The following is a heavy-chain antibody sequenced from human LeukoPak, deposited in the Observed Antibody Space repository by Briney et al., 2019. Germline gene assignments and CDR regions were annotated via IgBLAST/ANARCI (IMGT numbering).Heavy chain of an antibody. CDR1: AGSFSGSY. V-gene: IGHV4-34*01. D-gene: IGHD2-2*01. CDR2: INHSGST. J-gene: IGHJ6*03. CDR3: ARWAYCSSTRCYGRYYYYYMDV. Sequence: TPSETLSFTCAVYAGSFSGSYWSWLRQPPRNGLEWRGEINHSGSTNYNPSLKSRVTISVDTSKNQFTLKLTSVSAADTAVYYCARWAYCSSTRCYGRYYYYYMDVWGKGTTVTVSS.